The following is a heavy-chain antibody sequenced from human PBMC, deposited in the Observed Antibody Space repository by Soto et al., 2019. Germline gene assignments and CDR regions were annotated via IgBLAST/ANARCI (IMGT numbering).Heavy chain of an antibody. V-gene: IGHV1-69*01. D-gene: IGHD3-22*01. Sequence: QVQLVQSGAEVKKPGSSVKVSCKASGGTFSSYAISWVRQAPGQGLEWMGGIVPIFGTANYAQKFQGRFTITADESTSTAYMELSSLRSEDTAVYYCARKATYYYDSSGYYLDYWGQGTLVTVSS. CDR1: GGTFSSYA. J-gene: IGHJ4*02. CDR2: IVPIFGTA. CDR3: ARKATYYYDSSGYYLDY.